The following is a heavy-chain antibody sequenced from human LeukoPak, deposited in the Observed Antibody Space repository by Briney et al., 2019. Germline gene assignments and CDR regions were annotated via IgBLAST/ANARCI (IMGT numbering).Heavy chain of an antibody. CDR1: GFTFSNAW. CDR2: IYSGGST. J-gene: IGHJ6*03. Sequence: GGSLRLSCAASGFTFSNAWMSWVRQAPGKGLEWVSVIYSGGSTYYADSVKGRFTISRDNSKNTLYLQMNSLRAEDTAVYYCARATLGDYYYMDVWGKGTTVTVSS. D-gene: IGHD5-12*01. CDR3: ARATLGDYYYMDV. V-gene: IGHV3-53*01.